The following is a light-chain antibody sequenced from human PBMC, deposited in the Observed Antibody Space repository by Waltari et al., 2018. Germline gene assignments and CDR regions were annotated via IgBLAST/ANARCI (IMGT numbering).Light chain of an antibody. CDR2: VNSDGSR. CDR3: QTGGHGTWV. Sequence: QLVLTQSPSASASLGASVKLTCTLSSGHSSNVIAWLQQQPEKGPRYLMKVNSDGSRSKGDKIPDRFSGASSGTEHYLTISSRQSEDEADYYCQTGGHGTWVFGGGTKLTVL. CDR1: SGHSSNV. J-gene: IGLJ3*02. V-gene: IGLV4-69*01.